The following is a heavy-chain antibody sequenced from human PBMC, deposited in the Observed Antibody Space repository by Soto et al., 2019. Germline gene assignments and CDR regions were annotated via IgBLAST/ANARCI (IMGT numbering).Heavy chain of an antibody. CDR1: GYTFSSYR. Sequence: QVQLVQSGAEVKKPGASVKVSCKASGYTFSSYRISLVRQAPGQGPEWMGWSHAYNGDTKYAQKFQDRLIMTTDTSTSTAYMELRSLTSADTAVYYCARADYGDYDYWGQGTLVPVSS. CDR3: ARADYGDYDY. CDR2: SHAYNGDT. D-gene: IGHD4-17*01. V-gene: IGHV1-18*01. J-gene: IGHJ4*02.